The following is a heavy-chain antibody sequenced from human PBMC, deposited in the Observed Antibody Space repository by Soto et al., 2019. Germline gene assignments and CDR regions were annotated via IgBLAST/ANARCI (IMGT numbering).Heavy chain of an antibody. CDR3: ARAGCDGGTCYTLVGLRYGMDV. Sequence: QVQLVESGGGVVQPGRSLRLSCAASGFTFSSYAMYWVCQAPGKGLEWVAVISYDGNNKHYADSVKGRFTIARDNSKNTLYLQMNSLRAEDTAVYYCARAGCDGGTCYTLVGLRYGMDVWGQGTTVTVSS. J-gene: IGHJ6*02. D-gene: IGHD2-15*01. V-gene: IGHV3-30-3*01. CDR1: GFTFSSYA. CDR2: ISYDGNNK.